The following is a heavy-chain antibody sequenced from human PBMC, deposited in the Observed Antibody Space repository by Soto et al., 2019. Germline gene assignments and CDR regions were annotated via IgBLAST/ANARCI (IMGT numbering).Heavy chain of an antibody. D-gene: IGHD3-22*01. CDR2: ITGNGGT. CDR3: AKDAPGSGWLSDY. Sequence: GSLRLSCAASGFTFRIYAMSWVRQAPGKGLEWVSTITGNGGTSYADFVRGRFTISRDNSKNTLYLQMNSLRAEDTAVYYCAKDAPGSGWLSDYWGQGTLVTVSS. J-gene: IGHJ4*02. V-gene: IGHV3-23*01. CDR1: GFTFRIYA.